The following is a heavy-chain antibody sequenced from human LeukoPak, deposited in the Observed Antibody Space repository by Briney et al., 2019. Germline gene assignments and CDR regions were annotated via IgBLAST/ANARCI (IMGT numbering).Heavy chain of an antibody. J-gene: IGHJ3*02. CDR1: GFTLSSYS. CDR2: ISSSSSYI. V-gene: IGHV3-21*01. D-gene: IGHD3-16*01. Sequence: GGSLRLSCAASGFTLSSYSMNWVRQTPGKGLEWVSSISSSSSYIYYADSVKGRFTISRDNAKNSLYLQTNSLRAEDTAVYYCAGPVWSPAFDIWGQGTMVTVSS. CDR3: AGPVWSPAFDI.